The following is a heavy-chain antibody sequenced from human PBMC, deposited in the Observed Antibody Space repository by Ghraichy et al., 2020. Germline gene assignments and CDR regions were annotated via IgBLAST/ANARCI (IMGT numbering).Heavy chain of an antibody. CDR1: GGSISSYY. V-gene: IGHV4-59*01. J-gene: IGHJ5*02. CDR2: IYYSGST. Sequence: SETLSLTCTVSGGSISSYYWSWIRQPPGKGLEWIGYIYYSGSTNYNPSLKSRVTISVDTSKNQFSLKLSSVTAADTAVYYCARDDRGSGSYYNLGFDPWGQGTLVTVSS. D-gene: IGHD3-10*01. CDR3: ARDDRGSGSYYNLGFDP.